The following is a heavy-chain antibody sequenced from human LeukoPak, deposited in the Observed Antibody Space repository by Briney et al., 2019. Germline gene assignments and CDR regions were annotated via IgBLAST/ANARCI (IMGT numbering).Heavy chain of an antibody. CDR2: IIPILGIA. CDR1: VGTFSSYT. CDR3: ARGSAYYYDSSGYYYGYFQH. V-gene: IGHV1-69*02. D-gene: IGHD3-22*01. J-gene: IGHJ1*01. Sequence: SVKVSSKASVGTFSSYTVSSVRQAPGQGLEWMGRIIPILGIANYAQKFQGRVTITADKSTSTAYTELSSLRSEDTAVYYYARGSAYYYDSSGYYYGYFQHWGQGTLVTVSS.